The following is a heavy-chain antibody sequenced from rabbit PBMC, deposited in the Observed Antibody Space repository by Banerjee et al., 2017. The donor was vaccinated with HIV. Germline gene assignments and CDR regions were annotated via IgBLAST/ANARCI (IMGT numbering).Heavy chain of an antibody. CDR2: IYNGDGST. CDR3: ARDQTGDGVSVHTL. J-gene: IGHJ4*01. D-gene: IGHD2-1*01. V-gene: IGHV1S47*01. Sequence: QEQLEESGGGPVQPEGSLTLTCTASGFSFSSDSDMCWVRQAPGKGPEWIACIYNGDGSTYYASWVNGRFTISRSTSLNTVTLQMTSLTAADTATYFCARDQTGDGVSVHTLWGPGTLVTVS. CDR1: GFSFSSDS.